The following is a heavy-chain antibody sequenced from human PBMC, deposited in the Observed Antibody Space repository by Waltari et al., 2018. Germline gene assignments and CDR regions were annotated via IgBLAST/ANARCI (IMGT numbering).Heavy chain of an antibody. D-gene: IGHD3-10*01. J-gene: IGHJ6*02. CDR1: GFTFSSYG. V-gene: IGHV3-33*01. CDR3: ARDLGEYYYGSGSPYYYYGMDV. CDR2: IGYYGRNT. Sequence: QVQLVESGGGVVQPGRSLRLSCAASGFTFSSYGMHWVRQAPGKGLEWVAVIGYYGRNTYYADCVKGRFTHSRDNSKNTLYLQMDSLGAEDTAVYYCARDLGEYYYGSGSPYYYYGMDVWGQGTTVTVSS.